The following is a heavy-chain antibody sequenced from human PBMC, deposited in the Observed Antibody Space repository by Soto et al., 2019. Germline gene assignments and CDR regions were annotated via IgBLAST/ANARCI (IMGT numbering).Heavy chain of an antibody. CDR1: GGTFSSYA. CDR2: IIPIFGTA. Sequence: QVQLVQSGAEVKKPGSSVKVSCKASGGTFSSYAISWVRQAPGQGLEWMGGIIPIFGTANYAQKFQGRVTITADESTSTAYMELSRLRSEDTAVYSCAREKPGYSSGWYYYWGQGTLVTVSS. V-gene: IGHV1-69*01. J-gene: IGHJ4*02. CDR3: AREKPGYSSGWYYY. D-gene: IGHD6-19*01.